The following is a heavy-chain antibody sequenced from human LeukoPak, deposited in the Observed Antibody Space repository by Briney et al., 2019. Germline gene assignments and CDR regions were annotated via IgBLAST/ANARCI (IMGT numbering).Heavy chain of an antibody. Sequence: PGGSLRLSCAASGFTFSDYYMSWIRQAPGKGLEWVAHINKDGSEIYYVDSVKGRFTISRDNAKSSLSLQMNSLRVEDTAVYYCARDKVTYWGQGILVTVSS. CDR1: GFTFSDYY. CDR2: INKDGSEI. CDR3: ARDKVTY. V-gene: IGHV3-7*01. J-gene: IGHJ4*02.